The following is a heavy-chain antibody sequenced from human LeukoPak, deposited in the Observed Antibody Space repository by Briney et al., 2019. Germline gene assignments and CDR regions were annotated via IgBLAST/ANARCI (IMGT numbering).Heavy chain of an antibody. V-gene: IGHV1-18*01. CDR3: ARVLPSVSPYNWFDP. CDR2: ISAYNGNT. D-gene: IGHD2-8*01. Sequence: RRASVKVSCKASGGTFSSYAISWVRQAPGQGLEWMGWISAYNGNTNYAQKLQGRVTMTTDTSTSTAYMELRSLRSDDTAVYYCARVLPSVSPYNWFDPWGQGTLVTVSS. CDR1: GGTFSSYA. J-gene: IGHJ5*02.